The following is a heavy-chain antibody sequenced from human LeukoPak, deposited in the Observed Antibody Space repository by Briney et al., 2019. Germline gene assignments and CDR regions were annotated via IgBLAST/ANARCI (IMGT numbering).Heavy chain of an antibody. Sequence: SATLSLTCTVSSGSITNNYWSWIRQPLGKGLEWIGYIYYSGNTNYNPSLKSRVTISVDTSKNQFSLKVRSVATADTAVYYCARGGWSLDYWGQGALVTVSS. CDR3: ARGGWSLDY. J-gene: IGHJ4*02. V-gene: IGHV4-59*01. D-gene: IGHD6-19*01. CDR1: SGSITNNY. CDR2: IYYSGNT.